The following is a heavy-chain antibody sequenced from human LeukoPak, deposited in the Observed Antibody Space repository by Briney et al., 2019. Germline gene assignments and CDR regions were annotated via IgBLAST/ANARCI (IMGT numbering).Heavy chain of an antibody. D-gene: IGHD2-2*01. CDR3: SVVPVDSYYYYYGMDV. CDR1: GGSISSGDYY. Sequence: PSETLSLTCTVSGGSISSGDYYWSWIRQPPGKGLEWIGEIYHSGSTNYNPSLKSRVTISVDKSKNQFSLKLSSVTAADTAVYYCSVVPVDSYYYYYGMDVWGQGTTVTVSS. J-gene: IGHJ6*02. CDR2: IYHSGST. V-gene: IGHV4-30-4*03.